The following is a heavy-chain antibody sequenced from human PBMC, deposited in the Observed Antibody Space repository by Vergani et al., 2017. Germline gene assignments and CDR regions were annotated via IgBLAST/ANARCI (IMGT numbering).Heavy chain of an antibody. J-gene: IGHJ6*02. CDR2: ISSTSGSI. V-gene: IGHV3-48*01. D-gene: IGHD3-9*01. CDR3: ARETDTGSSVSYNYYAMDV. CDR1: GFTFSSYT. Sequence: EVQLVESGGGLVQPGGSLRLSCAASGFTFSSYTMNWVRQAPGRGLEWLAYISSTSGSIYYADSVKGRFTISRDNAKNTLYLQMNSLRAEDTAVYYCARETDTGSSVSYNYYAMDVWGQGTTVSVSS.